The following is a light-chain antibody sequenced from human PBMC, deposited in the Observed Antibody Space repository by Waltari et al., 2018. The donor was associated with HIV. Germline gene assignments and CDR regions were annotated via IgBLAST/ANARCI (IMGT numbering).Light chain of an antibody. CDR2: GTS. V-gene: IGKV3-20*01. CDR3: QQYGRSPYT. CDR1: QSVSSGF. J-gene: IGKJ1*01. Sequence: EIVLTQSPVTLSLSPGGSATLSCRASQSVSSGFLAWYQQKRGQAPRLLLFGTSRRATGIPDRFSGSGSGTDFTLTINRLEPEDFAVYYCQQYGRSPYTFGQGTKVEL.